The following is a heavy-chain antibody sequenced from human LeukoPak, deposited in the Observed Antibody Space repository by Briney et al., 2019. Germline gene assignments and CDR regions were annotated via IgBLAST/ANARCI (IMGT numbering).Heavy chain of an antibody. J-gene: IGHJ6*02. Sequence: ASVKVSCKASGYTFTGYYMHWVRQAPGQGLEWMGWINPNSGGTNYAQKFQGRVTTTRDTSISTAYMELSRLRSDDTAVYYCARMIAARFYYYGMDVWGQGTTVTVSS. V-gene: IGHV1-2*02. CDR1: GYTFTGYY. CDR2: INPNSGGT. D-gene: IGHD6-6*01. CDR3: ARMIAARFYYYGMDV.